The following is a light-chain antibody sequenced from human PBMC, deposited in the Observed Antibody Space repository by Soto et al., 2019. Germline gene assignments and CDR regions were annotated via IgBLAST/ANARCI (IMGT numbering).Light chain of an antibody. CDR2: DAS. CDR1: QSVSSH. V-gene: IGKV3-11*01. Sequence: EIVLTQSPATLSLSPGERATLSCRASQSVSSHFAWYQQKPGQAPRLLIYDASNRATGIPARFAGSGSGTEFTITISSLEPEDFAVYYCQQRSSWPLTFGGGTKVEIK. CDR3: QQRSSWPLT. J-gene: IGKJ4*01.